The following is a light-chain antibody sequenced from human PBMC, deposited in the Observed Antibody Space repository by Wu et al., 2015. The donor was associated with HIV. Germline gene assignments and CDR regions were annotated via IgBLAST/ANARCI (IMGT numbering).Light chain of an antibody. CDR1: QSVSSSY. CDR3: QHYSSSPTMYT. J-gene: IGKJ2*01. CDR2: GTS. Sequence: EIVLTQSPGTLSLSPGERATLSCRASQSVSSSYLAWYQQKPGQAPRLLMYGTSSRATGIPDRFSGSGSGTDFTLTISRLEPEDFAVYYCQHYSSSPTMYTFGPRGPSWRSN. V-gene: IGKV3-20*01.